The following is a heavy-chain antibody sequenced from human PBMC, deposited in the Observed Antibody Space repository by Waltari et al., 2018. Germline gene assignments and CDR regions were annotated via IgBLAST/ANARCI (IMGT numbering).Heavy chain of an antibody. Sequence: QVPLQESAPGLVKPSQTLSLTCPVSGVSISSGDDHWNWIRQPPGKGLEWIGYVYYSGSTYYNPSLKSRLTISVDTSKNQFYLHLNSVTAADTAVYYCARADYYYDKNWFDPWGQGTPVTVSS. J-gene: IGHJ5*02. CDR2: VYYSGST. CDR1: GVSISSGDDH. CDR3: ARADYYYDKNWFDP. D-gene: IGHD3-22*01. V-gene: IGHV4-30-4*08.